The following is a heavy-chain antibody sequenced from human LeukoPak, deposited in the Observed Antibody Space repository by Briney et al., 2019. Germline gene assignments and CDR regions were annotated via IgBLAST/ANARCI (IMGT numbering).Heavy chain of an antibody. D-gene: IGHD3-10*01. J-gene: IGHJ4*02. Sequence: GGSLRLSCAASGFTFSSYAMSWVRQAPGKGLEWVSGISGSGDNTYYADSVKGRFTISRDNSKNTLYLQMNSLRAEDTAVYYCAKYYYGSGSSDFDYWGQGTLVTVSS. CDR1: GFTFSSYA. CDR2: ISGSGDNT. CDR3: AKYYYGSGSSDFDY. V-gene: IGHV3-23*01.